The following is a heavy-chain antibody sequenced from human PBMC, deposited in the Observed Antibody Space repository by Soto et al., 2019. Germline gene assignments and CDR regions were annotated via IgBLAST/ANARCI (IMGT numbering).Heavy chain of an antibody. CDR3: AADVGVTARAFDY. CDR2: VIPIFDTV. D-gene: IGHD1-26*01. J-gene: IGHJ4*02. V-gene: IGHV1-69*01. CDR1: GGTFSTYA. Sequence: QVQLVQSGAEVKKPGSSVKVSCKASGGTFSTYAISWVRQAPGQGLEWMGGVIPIFDTVNYAQRFQGRVTITADESTTTAYMELSSLGSEDTAVYYCAADVGVTARAFDYWGQGTLVTVSS.